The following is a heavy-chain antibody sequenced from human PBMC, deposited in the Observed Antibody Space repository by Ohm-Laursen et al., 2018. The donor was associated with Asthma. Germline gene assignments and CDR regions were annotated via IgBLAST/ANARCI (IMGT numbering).Heavy chain of an antibody. CDR1: GFTFSNYA. CDR2: ISDDGRNK. Sequence: SSLRLSCSASGFTFSNYAIHWVRQAPGKGLEWVAVISDDGRNKYYADSVKGRFTISRDNSKNTLYLQMNSLRAEDTAVYYCARHSGFDYWGQGTLVTVSS. V-gene: IGHV3-30*04. J-gene: IGHJ4*02. D-gene: IGHD6-13*01. CDR3: ARHSGFDY.